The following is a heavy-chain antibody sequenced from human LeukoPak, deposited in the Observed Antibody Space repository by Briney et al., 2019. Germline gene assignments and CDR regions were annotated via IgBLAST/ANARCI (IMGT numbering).Heavy chain of an antibody. CDR2: IYYSGST. J-gene: IGHJ5*02. Sequence: PSQTLSPTCTVAGASISRGSYYWGWIRQPPGKGLEWIGSIYYSGSTYYNPSLKSRVTISVDTSKNQFSLKLSSVTAADTAVYYCARVVAAAVPYNWFDPWGQGTLVTVSS. CDR3: ARVVAAAVPYNWFDP. V-gene: IGHV4-39*01. CDR1: GASISRGSYY. D-gene: IGHD6-13*01.